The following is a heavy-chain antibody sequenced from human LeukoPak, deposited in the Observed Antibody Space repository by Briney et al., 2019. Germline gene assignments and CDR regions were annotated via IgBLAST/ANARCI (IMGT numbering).Heavy chain of an antibody. CDR2: ISYDGSNK. D-gene: IGHD3-22*01. V-gene: IGHV3-30-3*01. Sequence: GGSLRLSCAASGFTFSSYAMHWVRQAPGKGLEWVAVISYDGSNKYYADSVKGRFTISRDNSKNTLYLQMNSLRAEDTAVYYCARKLYYYDTSPAGWFDPWGQGTLVTVS. CDR1: GFTFSSYA. J-gene: IGHJ5*02. CDR3: ARKLYYYDTSPAGWFDP.